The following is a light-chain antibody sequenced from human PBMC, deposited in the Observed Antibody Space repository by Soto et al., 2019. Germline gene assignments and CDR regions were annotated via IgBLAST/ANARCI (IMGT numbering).Light chain of an antibody. J-gene: IGLJ3*02. CDR3: AAWDDSLSGWV. Sequence: QSVVTQPPSASGTPGQRVTISCSGSSSNIGSNYVFWYQQFPGMAPKLLICRNNQWPSGIPDRFSGSKSGTSASLAISGLRSEDEADYYCAAWDDSLSGWVFGGGTKLTVL. V-gene: IGLV1-47*01. CDR2: RNN. CDR1: SSNIGSNY.